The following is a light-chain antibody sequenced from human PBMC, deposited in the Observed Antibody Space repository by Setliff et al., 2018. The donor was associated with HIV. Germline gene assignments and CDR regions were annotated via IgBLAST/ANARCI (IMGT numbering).Light chain of an antibody. J-gene: IGLJ1*01. V-gene: IGLV1-44*01. Sequence: KRVTISCSGSNSNIGSNTVNWYQQLPGTAPKLFIYSNDQRPSGVPDRFSGSKSGTSASLAISGLQSEDGANYYCAAWDDRLNGFYVFGTGTKATVL. CDR3: AAWDDRLNGFYV. CDR2: SND. CDR1: NSNIGSNT.